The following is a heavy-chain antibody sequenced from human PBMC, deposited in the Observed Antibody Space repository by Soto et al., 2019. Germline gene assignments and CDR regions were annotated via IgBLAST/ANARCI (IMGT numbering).Heavy chain of an antibody. D-gene: IGHD5-18*01. J-gene: IGHJ6*02. CDR3: AKAGGYSYGSVYYYYGMDV. Sequence: HPGGSLRLSCAASGFTFSSDAMRWVRQAPGKGLEWVSAISGSGGSTYYADSVKGRFTISRDNSKNTLYLQMSSLRAEDTAVYYCAKAGGYSYGSVYYYYGMDVWGQGTTVTVSS. V-gene: IGHV3-23*01. CDR1: GFTFSSDA. CDR2: ISGSGGST.